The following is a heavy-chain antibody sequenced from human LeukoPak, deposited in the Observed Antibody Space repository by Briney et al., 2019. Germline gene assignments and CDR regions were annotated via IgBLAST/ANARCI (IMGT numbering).Heavy chain of an antibody. J-gene: IGHJ4*02. Sequence: SETLSLTCTVSGGSISSSSYYWRWIRQPPGKGLEWIGSIYYSGSTYYNPSLKSRVTISVDTSKNQFSLKLSSVTAADTAVYYCARDYGVPGDYWGQGTLVTVSS. D-gene: IGHD4-17*01. V-gene: IGHV4-39*02. CDR3: ARDYGVPGDY. CDR1: GGSISSSSYY. CDR2: IYYSGST.